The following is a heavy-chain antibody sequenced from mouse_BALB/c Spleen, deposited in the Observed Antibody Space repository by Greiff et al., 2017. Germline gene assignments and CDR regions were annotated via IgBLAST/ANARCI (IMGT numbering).Heavy chain of an antibody. CDR3: ARSPFTTATAMDD. V-gene: IGHV5-17*02. CDR2: ISSGSSTI. D-gene: IGHD1-2*01. CDR1: GFTFSSFG. J-gene: IGHJ4*01. Sequence: DVKLVESGGGLVQPGGSRKLSCAASGFTFSSFGMHWVRQAPEKGLEWVAYISSGSSTIYYADTVKGRFTISRDNPKNTLFLQMTSLRSEDTAMYYCARSPFTTATAMDDWGQGTSVTVSS.